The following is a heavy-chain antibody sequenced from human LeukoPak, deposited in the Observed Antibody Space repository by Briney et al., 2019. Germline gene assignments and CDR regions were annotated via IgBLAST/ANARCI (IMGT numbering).Heavy chain of an antibody. J-gene: IGHJ6*03. V-gene: IGHV1-8*03. CDR3: ARAPTSYDFYLGYYYYYMDV. Sequence: GASVKVFCKASGYTFTSYDINWVRQATGQGLEWMGWMNPNSGNTGYAQKFQGRVTITRNTSISTAYMELSSLRSEDTAVYYCARAPTSYDFYLGYYYYYMDVWGKGTTVTVSS. CDR2: MNPNSGNT. CDR1: GYTFTSYD. D-gene: IGHD3-3*01.